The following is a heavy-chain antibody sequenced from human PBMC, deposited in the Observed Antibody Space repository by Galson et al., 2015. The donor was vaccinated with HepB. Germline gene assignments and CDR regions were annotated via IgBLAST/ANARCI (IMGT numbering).Heavy chain of an antibody. J-gene: IGHJ4*02. CDR2: INAGNGNT. CDR1: GYTFTSYA. CDR3: ARGGRGYCSGGSCSDFDY. V-gene: IGHV1-3*01. D-gene: IGHD2-15*01. Sequence: SVKVSCKASGYTFTSYAMHWVRQAPGQRLEWMGWINAGNGNTKYSQKFQGRVTITRDTSASTAYMELSSLRSEDTAVYYCARGGRGYCSGGSCSDFDYWGQGTLVTVSS.